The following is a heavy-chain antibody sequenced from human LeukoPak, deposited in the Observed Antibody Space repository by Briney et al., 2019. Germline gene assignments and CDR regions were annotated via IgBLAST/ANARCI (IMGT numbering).Heavy chain of an antibody. Sequence: GGSLGLSCTASGFTVRSNYMSWVRQSPRKGLEWVSIMYSGGSTDYADSVKGRFIISRDHSKNTLYLQMNSLRAEDTAVYYCARDRYCSGGSCYGDAFDLWGQGTVVTVSS. J-gene: IGHJ3*01. CDR1: GFTVRSNY. D-gene: IGHD2-15*01. V-gene: IGHV3-53*01. CDR3: ARDRYCSGGSCYGDAFDL. CDR2: MYSGGST.